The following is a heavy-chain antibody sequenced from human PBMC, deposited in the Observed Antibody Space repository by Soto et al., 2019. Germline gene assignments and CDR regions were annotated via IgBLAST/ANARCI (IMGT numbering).Heavy chain of an antibody. CDR1: GFTFSSYA. J-gene: IGHJ6*02. D-gene: IGHD6-6*01. CDR2: ISGSGGST. CDR3: AKSCDRAYSSSPYYYYAMDV. V-gene: IGHV3-23*01. Sequence: QPGGSLRLSCAASGFTFSSYAMSWVRQAPGKGLEWVSAISGSGGSTYYADSVKGRFTISRDISKNTLYLQMNSLRVEDTAVYYCAKSCDRAYSSSPYYYYAMDVWGQGTTVTVSS.